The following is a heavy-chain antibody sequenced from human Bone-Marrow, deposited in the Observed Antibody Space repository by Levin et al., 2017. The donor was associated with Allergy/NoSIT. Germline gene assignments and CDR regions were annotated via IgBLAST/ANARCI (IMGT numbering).Heavy chain of an antibody. Sequence: PGGSLRLSCAASGFTFSSYSMNWVRQAPGKGLEWVSSISSSSSYIYYADSVKGRFTISRDNAKNSLYLQMNSLRAEDTAVYYCARLRYCSSTSCYSSYYYGMDVWGQGTTVTVSS. V-gene: IGHV3-21*01. D-gene: IGHD2-2*02. CDR2: ISSSSSYI. CDR1: GFTFSSYS. CDR3: ARLRYCSSTSCYSSYYYGMDV. J-gene: IGHJ6*02.